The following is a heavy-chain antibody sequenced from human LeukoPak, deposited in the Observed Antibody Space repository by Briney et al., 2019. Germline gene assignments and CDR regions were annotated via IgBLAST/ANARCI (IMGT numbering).Heavy chain of an antibody. Sequence: GASVKVSWKASGYTFTSYYIHWVRQAAGQGLEWMGIIYPGGGSTSYARKFQGRVTMTRDMSTSTVYMELSSLRSEDTAVYYCARDNDFDYWGQGTLVTVSS. CDR2: IYPGGGST. CDR1: GYTFTSYY. J-gene: IGHJ4*02. CDR3: ARDNDFDY. V-gene: IGHV1-46*01. D-gene: IGHD2-8*01.